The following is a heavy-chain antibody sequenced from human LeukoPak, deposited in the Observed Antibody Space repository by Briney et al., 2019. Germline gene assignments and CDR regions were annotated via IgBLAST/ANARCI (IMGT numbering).Heavy chain of an antibody. Sequence: PSETLSLTCTVSGGSISSSSYYWGWIRQPPGKGLEWIGEINHSGSTNYNPSLKSRVTISVDTSKNQFSLKLSSVTAADTAVYYCARRARNYYGSGSYSDYWGQGTLVTVSS. D-gene: IGHD3-10*01. V-gene: IGHV4-39*07. CDR3: ARRARNYYGSGSYSDY. J-gene: IGHJ4*02. CDR1: GGSISSSSYY. CDR2: INHSGST.